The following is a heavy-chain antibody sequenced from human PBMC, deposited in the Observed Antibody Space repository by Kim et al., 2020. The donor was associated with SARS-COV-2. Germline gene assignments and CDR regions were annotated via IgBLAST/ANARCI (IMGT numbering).Heavy chain of an antibody. J-gene: IGHJ3*02. Sequence: GGSLRLSCVASGFTFGEYAMHWVRQAPGKGLEWVSGISYNSGSKGYADSVKGRFTISRDNAKKSLYLQMNSLRVEDTALYYCAKADYYNSGGYSRAFDIWGQGTMVTVSS. CDR2: ISYNSGSK. CDR3: AKADYYNSGGYSRAFDI. V-gene: IGHV3-9*01. CDR1: GFTFGEYA. D-gene: IGHD3-22*01.